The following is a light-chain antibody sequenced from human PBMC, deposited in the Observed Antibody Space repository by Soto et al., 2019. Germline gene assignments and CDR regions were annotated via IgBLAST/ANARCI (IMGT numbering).Light chain of an antibody. V-gene: IGKV3-15*01. CDR3: QQYNNWPWT. Sequence: EIVVTQSPGTLSLSPGERATLSCRASQSVSSSYLAWYQQKPGQAPRLLIHGASTRAPGFPARFSGSGSGTDFTLTISSLQSEDFAVYYCQQYNNWPWTFGQGTKVDI. CDR1: QSVSSSY. J-gene: IGKJ1*01. CDR2: GAS.